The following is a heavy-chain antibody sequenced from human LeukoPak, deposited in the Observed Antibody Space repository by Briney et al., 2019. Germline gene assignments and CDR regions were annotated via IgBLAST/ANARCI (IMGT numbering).Heavy chain of an antibody. CDR2: IKQDGSEK. Sequence: QTGGSLRLSCVASGFTFSTYWMTWVRQTPGKGLEWVANIKQDGSEKYYVDSVRGRFTISRDNAKSSVFLQMNSLRAADTAVYFCARHSWVNGYFDFWGQGTLVTVSS. CDR1: GFTFSTYW. J-gene: IGHJ4*02. V-gene: IGHV3-7*03. CDR3: ARHSWVNGYFDF. D-gene: IGHD2-15*01.